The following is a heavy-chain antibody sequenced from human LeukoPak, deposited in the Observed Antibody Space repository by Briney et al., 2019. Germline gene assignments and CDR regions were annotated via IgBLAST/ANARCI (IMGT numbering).Heavy chain of an antibody. V-gene: IGHV3-53*01. J-gene: IGHJ4*02. CDR1: GFSVSNTY. D-gene: IGHD2/OR15-2a*01. CDR2: ISSGGGT. CDR3: ARGGLLSGGSPSPPFDD. Sequence: GGSLRLSCAASGFSVSNTYMSWVRQAPGKGLESVSLISSGGGTYYADSMKGRFTISRDNSKNALYLQMNSLRGEDTALYYCARGGLLSGGSPSPPFDDWGLGTLVTVSS.